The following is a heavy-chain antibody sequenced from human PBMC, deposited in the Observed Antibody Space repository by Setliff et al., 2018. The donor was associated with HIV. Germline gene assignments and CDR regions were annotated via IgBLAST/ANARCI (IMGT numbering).Heavy chain of an antibody. CDR1: GGSLSGYY. D-gene: IGHD3-22*01. CDR2: VSHTGST. Sequence: PSETLSLTCAVYGGSLSGYYWRWIRQPPGKGLEWIGDVSHTGSTNYNPSLKGRITISADTPKNQFSLKLSSVTAADTAVYYCARGGSYYYDTSGFLDYWGPGTLVTVSS. V-gene: IGHV4-34*01. CDR3: ARGGSYYYDTSGFLDY. J-gene: IGHJ4*02.